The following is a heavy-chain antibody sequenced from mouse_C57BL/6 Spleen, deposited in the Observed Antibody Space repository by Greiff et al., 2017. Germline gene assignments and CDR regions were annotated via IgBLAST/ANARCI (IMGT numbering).Heavy chain of an antibody. CDR1: GYAFSSSW. Sequence: VKLMESGPELVKPGASVKISCKASGYAFSSSWMNWVKQRPGRGLEWIGRIYPGDGDTNYNGKFKGKATLTADKSSSTAYMQLSSLTSEDSAVYFCARHYSWYFDVWGTGTTVTVSS. CDR2: IYPGDGDT. D-gene: IGHD1-2*01. J-gene: IGHJ1*03. V-gene: IGHV1-82*01. CDR3: ARHYSWYFDV.